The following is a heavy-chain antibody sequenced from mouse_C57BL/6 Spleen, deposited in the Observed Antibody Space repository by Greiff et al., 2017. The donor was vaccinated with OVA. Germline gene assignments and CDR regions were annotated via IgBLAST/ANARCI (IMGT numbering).Heavy chain of an antibody. CDR3: AARAMDY. J-gene: IGHJ4*01. CDR2: IYPGDGDT. CDR1: GYAFSSSW. Sequence: QVQLQQSGPELVKPGASVKISCKASGYAFSSSWMNWVKQRPGKGLEWIGRIYPGDGDTNYNGKFKGKATLTADKSSSTAYMQLSSLTSEGSAVYFCAARAMDYWGQGTSVTVSS. V-gene: IGHV1-82*01.